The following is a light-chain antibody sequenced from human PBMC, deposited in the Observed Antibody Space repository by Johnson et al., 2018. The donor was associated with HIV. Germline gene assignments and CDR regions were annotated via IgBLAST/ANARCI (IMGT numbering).Light chain of an antibody. Sequence: QSVLTQPPSVSAAPGQKVTISCSGSTSNIGNNYVSWYQQFPGTAPKLLIYDNNKRPSGIPDRFSASKSGTSATLAITGLQTGDEADYYCGTWDSSLSAHYGFGTGTKVTVL. CDR3: GTWDSSLSAHYG. CDR1: TSNIGNNY. J-gene: IGLJ1*01. V-gene: IGLV1-51*01. CDR2: DNN.